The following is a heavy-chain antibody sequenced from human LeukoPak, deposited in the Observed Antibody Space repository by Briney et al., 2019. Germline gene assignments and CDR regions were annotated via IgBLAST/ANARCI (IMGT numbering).Heavy chain of an antibody. V-gene: IGHV3-23*01. J-gene: IGHJ4*02. D-gene: IGHD7-27*01. CDR3: AIDPNWGTHS. CDR1: GFTFSSYT. Sequence: GGSLRLSCAASGFTFSSYTMYWVRHPPGKRLEWVSIIGNNGGGIHYADSVRGRFTISRDNSKNALYLQMNSLRVEDTAVYYCAIDPNWGTHSWGQGVLVTVSS. CDR2: IGNNGGGI.